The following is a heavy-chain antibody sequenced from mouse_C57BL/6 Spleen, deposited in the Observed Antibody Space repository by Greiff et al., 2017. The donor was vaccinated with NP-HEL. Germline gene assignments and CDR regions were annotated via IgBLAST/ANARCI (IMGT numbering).Heavy chain of an antibody. D-gene: IGHD2-2*01. CDR1: GYTFTSYW. V-gene: IGHV1-7*01. Sequence: VQLQQSGAELAKPGASVKLSCKASGYTFTSYWMHWVKQRPGQGLEWIGYINPSSGYTKYNQKFKGKATLTADKSSSTAYMQLSSLTYEDSAVYYYARTRTYYGYDYYAMDYWGQGTSVTVSS. CDR3: ARTRTYYGYDYYAMDY. J-gene: IGHJ4*01. CDR2: INPSSGYT.